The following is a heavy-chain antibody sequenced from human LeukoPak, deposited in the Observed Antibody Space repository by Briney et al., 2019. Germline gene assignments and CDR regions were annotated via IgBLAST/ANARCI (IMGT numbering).Heavy chain of an antibody. CDR2: MNPNRGNT. CDR1: GYTFTSYD. V-gene: IGHV1-8*01. D-gene: IGHD2-2*01. J-gene: IGHJ6*03. Sequence: ASVKVSCKASGYTFTSYDINWVRQATGQGREWMGWMNPNRGNTGFAQKFQGRVTMTRNTSMSTAYMELSSLRSEDQAVYYCARGPTQVVVLGYYYMDVWGKGTTVTVSS. CDR3: ARGPTQVVVLGYYYMDV.